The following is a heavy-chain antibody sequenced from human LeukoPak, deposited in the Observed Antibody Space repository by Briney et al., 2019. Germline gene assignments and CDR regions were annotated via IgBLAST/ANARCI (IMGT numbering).Heavy chain of an antibody. CDR3: AKDHNYGGNPYLSYFDY. CDR2: ISVGST. D-gene: IGHD4-23*01. Sequence: GGSLSLSSAASGFALSSNEMSTVREAPGQDRGGGSSISVGSTYYADPRKGRFTTSRDNSKNSLYLQMNSLRAEDTAVYYCAKDHNYGGNPYLSYFDYWGQGTLVTVSS. V-gene: IGHV3-38-3*01. J-gene: IGHJ4*02. CDR1: GFALSSNE.